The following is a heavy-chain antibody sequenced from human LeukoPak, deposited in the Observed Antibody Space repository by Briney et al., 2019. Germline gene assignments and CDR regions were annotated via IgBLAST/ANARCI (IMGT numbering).Heavy chain of an antibody. CDR3: TREAFTDSTGYYFSPFDM. CDR1: GFTFSNYD. CDR2: INTAGRT. J-gene: IGHJ3*02. D-gene: IGHD3-22*01. V-gene: IGHV3-13*01. Sequence: GGSLRLSCEASGFTFSNYDMHRVRQTAGKGLEWVALINTAGRTFYPGSVKGRFTISRENAKKSLYLQMNSLTADDTAVYYCTREAFTDSTGYYFSPFDMWGQGTMVTVSS.